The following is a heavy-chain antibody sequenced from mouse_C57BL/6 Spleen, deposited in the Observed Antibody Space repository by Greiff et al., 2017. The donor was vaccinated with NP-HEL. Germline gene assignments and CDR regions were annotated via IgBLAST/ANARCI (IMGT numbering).Heavy chain of an antibody. CDR2: IDPETGGT. Sequence: VQLQQSGAELVRPGASVTLSCKASGYTFTDYEMHWVKQTPVHGLEWIGAIDPETGGTAYNQKFKGKAILTADKSSRTAYMELRSLTSEDSAVYYCTRWGSSGYVAYWGQGTLVTVSA. J-gene: IGHJ3*01. V-gene: IGHV1-15*01. D-gene: IGHD3-2*02. CDR1: GYTFTDYE. CDR3: TRWGSSGYVAY.